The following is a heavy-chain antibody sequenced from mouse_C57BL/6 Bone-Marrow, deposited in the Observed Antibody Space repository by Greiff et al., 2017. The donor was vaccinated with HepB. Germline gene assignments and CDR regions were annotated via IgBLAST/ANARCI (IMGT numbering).Heavy chain of an antibody. V-gene: IGHV7-3*01. CDR3: ARRYSYYFDY. J-gene: IGHJ2*01. CDR1: GFTFTDYY. CDR2: IRNKANGYTT. Sequence: EVKLEESGGGLVQPGGSLSLSCAASGFTFTDYYMSWVRQPPGKALEWLGFIRNKANGYTTEYSASVKGRFTISRDNSQSILYLQMNALRAEDSATYYCARRYSYYFDYWGQGTTLTVSS.